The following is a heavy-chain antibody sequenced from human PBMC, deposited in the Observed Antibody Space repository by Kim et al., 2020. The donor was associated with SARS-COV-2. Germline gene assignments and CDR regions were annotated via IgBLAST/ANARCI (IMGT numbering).Heavy chain of an antibody. CDR1: GGSISSSSYY. J-gene: IGHJ4*02. D-gene: IGHD4-17*01. CDR2: IYYSGST. CDR3: ATVSRTVDSYYFDY. Sequence: SETLSLTCTVSGGSISSSSYYWGWIRQPPGKGLEWIGSIYYSGSTYYNPSLKSRVTISVDTSKNQFSLKLSSVTAADTAVYYCATVSRTVDSYYFDYWGQGTLVTVSS. V-gene: IGHV4-39*01.